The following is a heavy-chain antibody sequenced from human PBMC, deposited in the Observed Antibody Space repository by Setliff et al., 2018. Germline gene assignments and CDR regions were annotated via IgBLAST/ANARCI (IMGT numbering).Heavy chain of an antibody. D-gene: IGHD3-9*01. Sequence: GGSLRLSCAASGFSFSSYWMTWVRQAPGKGPEWVANVKEDGSQKYYMDSVKGRFTISRDNAKNSLYLQMNSLRAEDTAVYYCARDNLPTYYDILTGYYYYYYGMDVWGQGTTVTVSS. J-gene: IGHJ6*02. V-gene: IGHV3-7*01. CDR1: GFSFSSYW. CDR2: VKEDGSQK. CDR3: ARDNLPTYYDILTGYYYYYYGMDV.